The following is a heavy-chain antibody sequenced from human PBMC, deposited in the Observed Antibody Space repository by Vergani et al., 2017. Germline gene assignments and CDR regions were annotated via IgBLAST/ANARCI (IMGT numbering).Heavy chain of an antibody. D-gene: IGHD1-26*01. CDR1: GGSISSSSYY. CDR2: IYYSGST. CDR3: ARHFGSYDIFDY. J-gene: IGHJ4*02. Sequence: QLQLQESGPGLVKPSETLSLTCTVSGGSISSSSYYWGWIRQPPGKGLEWIGSIYYSGSTYYNPSLKSRVTISVDTSKNQFSLKLSSVTAADTAVYYCARHFGSYDIFDYWGQGTLVTVAS. V-gene: IGHV4-39*01.